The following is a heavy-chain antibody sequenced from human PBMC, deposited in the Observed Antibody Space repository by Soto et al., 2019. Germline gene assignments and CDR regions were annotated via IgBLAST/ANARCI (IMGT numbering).Heavy chain of an antibody. CDR3: AGQTFTIPADSYGRSKWFDT. CDR1: GGSITSRRHF. V-gene: IGHV4-39*01. CDR2: IYFTGNT. J-gene: IGHJ5*02. D-gene: IGHD3-9*01. Sequence: KPXETLSVSSTASGGSITSRRHFWGWVRQPPGKGLEWSGTIYFTGNTYYTPSLKSRLTMSIDTSKNEFSLRLNSVTAADTAVYYCAGQTFTIPADSYGRSKWFDTWGPGTLVTVSS.